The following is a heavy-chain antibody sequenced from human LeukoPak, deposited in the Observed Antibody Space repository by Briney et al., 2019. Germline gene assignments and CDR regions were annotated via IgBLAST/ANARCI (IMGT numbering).Heavy chain of an antibody. CDR2: INHSGST. D-gene: IGHD2-15*01. CDR1: GRSFSGYY. V-gene: IGHV4-34*01. CDR3: ARSLRRGQNPHAYYGMDV. Sequence: SETLSLTCAVYGRSFSGYYWSWIRQPPGKGLEWIGEINHSGSTNYNPSLKSRVTISVDTSKNQFSLKLSSVTAADTAVYYCARSLRRGQNPHAYYGMDVWGQGTTVTVSS. J-gene: IGHJ6*02.